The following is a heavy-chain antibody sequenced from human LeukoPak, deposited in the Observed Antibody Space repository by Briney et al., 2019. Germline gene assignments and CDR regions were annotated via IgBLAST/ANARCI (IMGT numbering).Heavy chain of an antibody. CDR3: VRYYDRPVGDAFDT. J-gene: IGHJ3*02. V-gene: IGHV3-7*01. CDR2: INPDGSEK. Sequence: GGSLRLSCAASGFRFGSDWMSWVRQAPGKGLEWVANINPDGSEKYYVDSVKGRFTISRDNDKNSLYLRLNSLRADDTAVYYCVRYYDRPVGDAFDTWGQGTLVTVSS. CDR1: GFRFGSDW. D-gene: IGHD3-16*01.